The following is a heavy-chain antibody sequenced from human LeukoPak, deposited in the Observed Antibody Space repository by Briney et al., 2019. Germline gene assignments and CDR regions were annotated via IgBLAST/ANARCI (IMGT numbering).Heavy chain of an antibody. J-gene: IGHJ4*02. Sequence: SETLSLTCTVSGGSISSSSYYWGWIRQPPGKGLEWIGSIYHSGSTYYNPSLKSRVTISVDRSKNQFSLKLSSVTAADTAVYYCARVWTYYYGSGSQGPFDYWGQGTLVAVSS. D-gene: IGHD3-10*01. V-gene: IGHV4-39*07. CDR1: GGSISSSSYY. CDR2: IYHSGST. CDR3: ARVWTYYYGSGSQGPFDY.